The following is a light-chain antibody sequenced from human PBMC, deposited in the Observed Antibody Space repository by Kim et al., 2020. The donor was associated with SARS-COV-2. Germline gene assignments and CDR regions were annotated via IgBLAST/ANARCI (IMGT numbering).Light chain of an antibody. V-gene: IGKV1-39*01. CDR2: TAS. CDR3: QQTSSASRT. CDR1: QDISRY. Sequence: ASVGDKATITCRASQDISRYLNWYQQKPGKAPKLLIYTASSLQSGVPSRFTGSGSETDFTLTISSLQPEDFATYSCQQTSSASRTFGQGTNVEI. J-gene: IGKJ1*01.